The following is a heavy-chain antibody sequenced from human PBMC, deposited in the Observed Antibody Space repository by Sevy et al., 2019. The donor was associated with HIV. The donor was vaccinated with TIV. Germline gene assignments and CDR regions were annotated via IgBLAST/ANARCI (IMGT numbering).Heavy chain of an antibody. CDR1: GYTFTGYY. D-gene: IGHD3-3*01. V-gene: IGHV1-2*02. CDR2: INPNSGGT. J-gene: IGHJ4*02. CDR3: ASDSAPFGVVIIPADY. Sequence: ASVKVSCKASGYTFTGYYMHWVRQAPGQGLEWMGWINPNSGGTNYAQKFQGRVTMTRDTSISTAYMELSRLRSDDTAVYYCASDSAPFGVVIIPADYWGQGTLVTVSS.